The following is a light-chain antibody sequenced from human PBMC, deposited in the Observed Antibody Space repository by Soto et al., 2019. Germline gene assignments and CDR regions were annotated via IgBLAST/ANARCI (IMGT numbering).Light chain of an antibody. CDR2: DAS. V-gene: IGKV1-5*01. Sequence: DIQMTQSPSTLSASVGDRVTITCRASHSISSWLAWYQQKPGKAPKLLIYDASSLESGVPSRFSGSGSGTEFTLTISSLQPDDFATYYCQQYNSYPWTFGQGTKVDTK. CDR3: QQYNSYPWT. J-gene: IGKJ1*01. CDR1: HSISSW.